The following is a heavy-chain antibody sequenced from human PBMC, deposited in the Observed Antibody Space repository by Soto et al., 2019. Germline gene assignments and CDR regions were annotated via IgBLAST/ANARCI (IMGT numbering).Heavy chain of an antibody. V-gene: IGHV4-4*02. Sequence: SETLSLTCAVSGGSISSSNWWSWVRQPPGKGLEWIGEIYHSGSTNYNPSLKSRVTISVDKSKNQFSLKLSSVTAADTAVYYCAREMRLLYYCYGMDVWGQGTTVTVSS. J-gene: IGHJ6*02. CDR3: AREMRLLYYCYGMDV. D-gene: IGHD6-25*01. CDR1: GGSISSSNW. CDR2: IYHSGST.